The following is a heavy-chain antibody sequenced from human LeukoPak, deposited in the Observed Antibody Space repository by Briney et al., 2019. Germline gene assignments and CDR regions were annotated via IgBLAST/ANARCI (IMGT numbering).Heavy chain of an antibody. CDR1: GFTFSSYG. Sequence: GGSLRLSCAASGFTFSSYGMPWVRQAPGKGLEWVAVISYDGSNKYYADSVKGRFTISRDNSKNTLYLQMNSLRAEDTAVYYCAKVMTPGMGMDVWGQGTTVTVSS. V-gene: IGHV3-30*18. J-gene: IGHJ6*02. CDR3: AKVMTPGMGMDV. CDR2: ISYDGSNK.